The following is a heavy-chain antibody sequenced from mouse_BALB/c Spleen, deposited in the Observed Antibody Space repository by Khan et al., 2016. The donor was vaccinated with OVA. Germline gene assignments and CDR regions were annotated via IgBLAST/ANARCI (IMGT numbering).Heavy chain of an antibody. J-gene: IGHJ3*01. CDR2: INPYNGVT. CDR1: GYSFTDYT. CDR3: ARSGYGGFAY. V-gene: IGHV1-18*01. Sequence: EVQLQQSGPELVKPGASMKISCKASGYSFTDYTMNWVKQSHGKSLEWIGLINPYNGVTSDNQKFKGKATLTVDKSSSTAYMELLSLTSGDSAVYDCARSGYGGFAYWGQGTLVTVSA. D-gene: IGHD1-2*01.